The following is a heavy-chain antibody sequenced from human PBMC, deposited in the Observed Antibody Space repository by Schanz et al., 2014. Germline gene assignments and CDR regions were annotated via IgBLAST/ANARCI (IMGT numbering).Heavy chain of an antibody. CDR1: GFTFSNYG. J-gene: IGHJ6*02. CDR2: MSYAGSIK. V-gene: IGHV3-30*03. CDR3: ARDTSYGMDV. Sequence: QVQLVESGGGLVQPGRSLRLSCAASGFTFSNYGMHWVRQAPGKGLEWVTTMSYAGSIKYYADSVKGRFTISRDNTKITLYLQMNSLRSEATDVYYCARDTSYGMDVWGQGTTVTVSS.